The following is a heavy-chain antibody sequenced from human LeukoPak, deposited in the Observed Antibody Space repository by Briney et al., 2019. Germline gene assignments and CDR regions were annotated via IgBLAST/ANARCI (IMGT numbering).Heavy chain of an antibody. CDR2: INPNSGGT. Sequence: ASVTVSYTASGYTFTGYYMHWVRQAPGQGLEWMGWINPNSGGTNYAQKFQGRVTMTRDTSISTAYMELSRLRSDDTAVYYCASSPYAVTLVYWGQGTLVTVSS. CDR1: GYTFTGYY. V-gene: IGHV1-2*02. D-gene: IGHD4-17*01. CDR3: ASSPYAVTLVY. J-gene: IGHJ4*02.